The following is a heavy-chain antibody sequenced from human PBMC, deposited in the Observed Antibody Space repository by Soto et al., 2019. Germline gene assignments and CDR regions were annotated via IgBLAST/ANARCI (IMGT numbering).Heavy chain of an antibody. V-gene: IGHV5-51*01. D-gene: IGHD5-12*01. CDR2: IYPGDSDT. Sequence: PGESLKISCKGSGYSFTSYWIGWVRQMPGKGLEWMGIIYPGDSDTRYSPSFQGQVTISADKSISTAYLQWSSLKASDTAMYYCARQRGYSGYDYLGPPLDAFDIWGQGTMVTVSS. J-gene: IGHJ3*02. CDR3: ARQRGYSGYDYLGPPLDAFDI. CDR1: GYSFTSYW.